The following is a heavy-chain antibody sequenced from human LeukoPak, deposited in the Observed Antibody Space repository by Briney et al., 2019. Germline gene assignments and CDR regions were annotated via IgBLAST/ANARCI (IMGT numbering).Heavy chain of an antibody. CDR2: ISSSSSYI. J-gene: IGHJ6*02. Sequence: GGSLRLSCAASGFTFSSYSMNWVRQAPGKGLEWVSSISSSSSYIYYADSVKGRFTISRDNAKNSLYLQMNSLRAEDTAVYYCARDWIGYCSSTSCDRVGYYYYGMDVWGQGTTVTVSS. V-gene: IGHV3-21*01. CDR1: GFTFSSYS. D-gene: IGHD2-2*02. CDR3: ARDWIGYCSSTSCDRVGYYYYGMDV.